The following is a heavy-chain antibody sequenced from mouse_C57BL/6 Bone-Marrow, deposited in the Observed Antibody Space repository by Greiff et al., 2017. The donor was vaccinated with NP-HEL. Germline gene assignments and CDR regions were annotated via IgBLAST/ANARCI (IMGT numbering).Heavy chain of an antibody. CDR2: IDPETGGT. J-gene: IGHJ2*01. D-gene: IGHD2-3*01. CDR3: TRRDDGYYEKDY. V-gene: IGHV1-15*01. CDR1: GYTFTDYE. Sequence: QVQLQQSGAELVRPGASVTLSCKASGYTFTDYEMHWVKQTPVHGLEWIGAIDPETGGTAYNQKFKGKAILTADKSSSTAYMELRSLTSEDSAVYYCTRRDDGYYEKDYWGQGTTLTVSS.